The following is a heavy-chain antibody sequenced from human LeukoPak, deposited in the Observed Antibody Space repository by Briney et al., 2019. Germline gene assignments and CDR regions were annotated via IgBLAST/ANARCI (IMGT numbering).Heavy chain of an antibody. V-gene: IGHV1-2*02. D-gene: IGHD6-19*01. CDR3: ARDLRHSGGQWLVLTHWFDP. Sequence: ASVKVSCKASGYTFTGHYMHWVRQAPGQGLEWMGWINPNSGGTNYAQKFQGRVTMTRDTSISTAYMELSRLRSDDTAVYYCARDLRHSGGQWLVLTHWFDPWGQGTLVTVSS. CDR2: INPNSGGT. CDR1: GYTFTGHY. J-gene: IGHJ5*02.